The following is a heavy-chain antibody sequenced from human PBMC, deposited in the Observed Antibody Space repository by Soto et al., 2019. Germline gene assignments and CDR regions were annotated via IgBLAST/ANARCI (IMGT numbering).Heavy chain of an antibody. Sequence: EVQLVESGGGLIQPGGSLRLSCAVSGFTVSNNYMSWVRQAPGKGLEGVSVIYSGGYTAYGDSVKGRFTISRDNSKNNQYLKINSRRPADTALFYWAGTPGGGGYWGQGTLVTVSS. J-gene: IGHJ4*02. CDR1: GFTVSNNY. CDR3: AGTPGGGGY. CDR2: IYSGGYT. D-gene: IGHD3-10*01. V-gene: IGHV3-53*01.